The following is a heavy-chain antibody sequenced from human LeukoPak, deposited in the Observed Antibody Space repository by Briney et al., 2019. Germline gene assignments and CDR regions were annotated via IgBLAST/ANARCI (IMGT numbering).Heavy chain of an antibody. CDR3: ALGTINKDYYFGMDV. V-gene: IGHV3-11*01. Sequence: GGSMTLSCAASVFTFSGYYIPWIRHAPWKGREWLSYISNTGSTVFYADSVMGRFTVSRDNAKRSLYLQIKSLRDDDTAVYHCALGTINKDYYFGMDVWGQGTTVTVSS. CDR2: ISNTGSTV. J-gene: IGHJ6*02. D-gene: IGHD2-8*01. CDR1: VFTFSGYY.